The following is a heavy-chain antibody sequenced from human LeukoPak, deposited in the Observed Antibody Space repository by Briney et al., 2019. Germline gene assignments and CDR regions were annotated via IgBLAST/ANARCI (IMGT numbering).Heavy chain of an antibody. CDR1: GFTFGSYA. J-gene: IGHJ5*02. CDR3: AKKYSTGLDP. Sequence: GGSLRLSCAASGFTFGSYAMSWVRQAPGKGLEWVSYINGSGGSTYYTDSVKGRFTISRDNTKNTLYLQMNSLRAEDTAIYYCAKKYSTGLDPWGQGTLVTVSS. D-gene: IGHD1-26*01. CDR2: INGSGGST. V-gene: IGHV3-23*01.